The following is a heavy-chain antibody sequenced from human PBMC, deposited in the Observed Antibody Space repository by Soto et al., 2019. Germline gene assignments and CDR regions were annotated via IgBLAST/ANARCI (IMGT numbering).Heavy chain of an antibody. CDR3: ARVPPPYAIVTGAYQYYFDY. Sequence: SETLSLTCTVSGGSISSYYWSWIRQPPGKGLEWIGYIYYSGSTNYNPSLKSGVTISVDTSKNQCSLKLSPVTAADTAVYYCARVPPPYAIVTGAYQYYFDYWGQGTLVTVSS. V-gene: IGHV4-59*12. D-gene: IGHD3-9*01. J-gene: IGHJ4*02. CDR2: IYYSGST. CDR1: GGSISSYY.